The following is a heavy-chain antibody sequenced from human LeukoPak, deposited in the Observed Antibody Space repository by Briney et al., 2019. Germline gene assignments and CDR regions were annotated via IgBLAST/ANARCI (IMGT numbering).Heavy chain of an antibody. D-gene: IGHD3-22*01. CDR2: ISGSGNTI. CDR1: GFTFSSYE. Sequence: GGSLRLSCDASGFTFSSYEMNWVRQAPGKGLEWVSYISGSGNTIYYADSVKGRFTSSRDNAKNSLYLQMNSLRAEDTGVYYCARKYYDGSGYFDYWGQGTLVTVSS. J-gene: IGHJ4*02. V-gene: IGHV3-48*03. CDR3: ARKYYDGSGYFDY.